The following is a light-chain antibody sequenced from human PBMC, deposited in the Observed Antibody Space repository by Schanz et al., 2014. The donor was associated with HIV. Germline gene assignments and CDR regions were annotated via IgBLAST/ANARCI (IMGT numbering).Light chain of an antibody. CDR2: GAS. J-gene: IGKJ1*01. CDR1: QSVSNN. CDR3: QQYGSPPWT. V-gene: IGKV3-20*01. Sequence: EIVLTQSPGTLSLSPGERATLSCTASQSVSNNLAWYQQKLGQAPRLLIYGASSRATGIPDRFSGSGSGTDFTLTISRLEPEDFAVYYCQQYGSPPWTFGQGTKVEVK.